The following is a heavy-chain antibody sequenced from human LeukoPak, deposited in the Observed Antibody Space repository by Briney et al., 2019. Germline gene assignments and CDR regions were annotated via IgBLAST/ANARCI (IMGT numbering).Heavy chain of an antibody. J-gene: IGHJ4*02. V-gene: IGHV3-53*01. CDR2: IYSGGST. Sequence: GGSLRLSCAASGFTFSDYYMSWIRQAPGKGLEWVSVIYSGGSTYYADSVKGRFTISRDNSKNTLYLQMNSLRAEDTAVYYCAVLPWSWGQGTLVTVSS. CDR1: GFTFSDYY. CDR3: AVLPWS. D-gene: IGHD3-3*01.